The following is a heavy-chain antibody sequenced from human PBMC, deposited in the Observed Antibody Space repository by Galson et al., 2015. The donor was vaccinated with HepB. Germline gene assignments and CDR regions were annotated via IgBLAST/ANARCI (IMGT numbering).Heavy chain of an antibody. CDR3: ARGRWGIDS. CDR2: IHSRSGYT. CDR1: GFTFSDYD. V-gene: IGHV3-11*06. Sequence: SLRLSCAAAGFTFSDYDMTWIRQAPGKGLDWVSNIHSRSGYTNYAESVRGRFTISRDNAKNSLYLQMDSLRVEDTALYYCARGRWGIDSWGQGTLVTVSS. D-gene: IGHD3-16*01. J-gene: IGHJ4*02.